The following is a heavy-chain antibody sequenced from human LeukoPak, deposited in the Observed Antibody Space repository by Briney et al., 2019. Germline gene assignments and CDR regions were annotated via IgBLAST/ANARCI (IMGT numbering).Heavy chain of an antibody. J-gene: IGHJ6*02. Sequence: PGGSLRLSCAASGFTFSSYAMSWVRQAPGKGLEWVSAISGSGGSTYYADSVKGRFTISRDNSKNTLYLQMYSLRAEDTAVYYCAKVQGYYYGMDVWGQGTTVTVSS. CDR3: AKVQGYYYGMDV. CDR1: GFTFSSYA. CDR2: ISGSGGST. V-gene: IGHV3-23*01.